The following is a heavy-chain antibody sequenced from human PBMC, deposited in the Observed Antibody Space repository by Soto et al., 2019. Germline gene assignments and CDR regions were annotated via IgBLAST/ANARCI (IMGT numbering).Heavy chain of an antibody. CDR2: ISNSGST. V-gene: IGHV4-30-4*01. CDR1: GDSISSVNW. J-gene: IGHJ4*02. Sequence: SETLSLTCAVSGDSISSVNWWSWIRQSPGKGLEWIGYISNSGSTGYNPSLKTRLSMSVDRSKNQFTLRLTSVTAADTAVYFCATESGSTYGYFDYWGQGTQVTVSS. CDR3: ATESGSTYGYFDY. D-gene: IGHD4-17*01.